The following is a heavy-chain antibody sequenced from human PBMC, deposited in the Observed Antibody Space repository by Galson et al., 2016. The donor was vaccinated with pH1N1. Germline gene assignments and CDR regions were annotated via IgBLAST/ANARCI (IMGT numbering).Heavy chain of an antibody. Sequence: LSLTCSVSGGSISSGSYYWSWIRQPAEKGLKWIGYIYTSGSTSYNPSLKSRVTMSVDTSKNQFSLKLTSVTAADTAVYYCARGLAVAGTFYFDPWGQGTLVTVSS. J-gene: IGHJ4*02. CDR3: ARGLAVAGTFYFDP. CDR2: IYTSGST. V-gene: IGHV4-61*09. CDR1: GGSISSGSYY. D-gene: IGHD6-19*01.